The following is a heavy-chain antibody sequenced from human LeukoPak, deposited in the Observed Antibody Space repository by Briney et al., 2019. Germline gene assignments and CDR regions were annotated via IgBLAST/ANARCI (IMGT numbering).Heavy chain of an antibody. Sequence: ASVKASCKASGYTFTGYYMHWVRQAPGQGLEWMGWINPNSGGTNYAQKFQGRVTMTRDTSISTAYMELSRLRSDDTAVYYCARGSSTMIVVVINWFDPWGQGTLVTVSS. D-gene: IGHD3-22*01. J-gene: IGHJ5*02. CDR3: ARGSSTMIVVVINWFDP. CDR1: GYTFTGYY. CDR2: INPNSGGT. V-gene: IGHV1-2*02.